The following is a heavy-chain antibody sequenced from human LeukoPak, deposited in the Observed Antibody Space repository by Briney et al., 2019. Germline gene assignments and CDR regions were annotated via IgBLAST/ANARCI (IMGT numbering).Heavy chain of an antibody. CDR3: ARWNFGESESPFFYFCFGMDV. Sequence: GGSLRLSCAASGFTFYSYAMSWVRQAPGKGLEWVSAISGRGASTYYADSVQGRFTITRDNSKNMLFLQMNSLTAEDTAVYFCARWNFGESESPFFYFCFGMDVWGQGTTVTVSS. CDR2: ISGRGAST. V-gene: IGHV3-23*01. CDR1: GFTFYSYA. D-gene: IGHD3-10*01. J-gene: IGHJ6*02.